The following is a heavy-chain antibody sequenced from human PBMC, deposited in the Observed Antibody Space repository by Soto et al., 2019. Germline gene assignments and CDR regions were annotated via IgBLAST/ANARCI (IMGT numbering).Heavy chain of an antibody. CDR1: GFAFSSFA. CDR3: AKGITIFGVIIAGDYYYGVDV. J-gene: IGHJ6*02. D-gene: IGHD3-3*01. CDR2: ISGSGGST. V-gene: IGHV3-23*01. Sequence: EVQLLESGGGLAQPGGSLRLSCAASGFAFSSFAMSWVRQSPGKGLEWVSTISGSGGSTYYADSVEGRFIISRDNSKNTLYVQMNSLRAEDTAVYYCAKGITIFGVIIAGDYYYGVDVWGQGTTATVPS.